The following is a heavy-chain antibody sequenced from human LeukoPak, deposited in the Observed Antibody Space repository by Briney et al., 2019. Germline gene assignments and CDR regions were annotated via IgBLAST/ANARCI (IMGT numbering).Heavy chain of an antibody. CDR1: GGSFSDYY. CDR3: ARHRWFGELRHYNYYYYMDV. Sequence: PSETLSLTCAVYGGSFSDYYWIRQTPGKGLEWIGKMNVGGSTTYNPSLKGRVTISVDTSKNHFSLKLASVTAADTAVYYCARHRWFGELRHYNYYYYMDVWGKGTTVTISS. CDR2: MNVGGST. V-gene: IGHV4-34*01. J-gene: IGHJ6*03. D-gene: IGHD3-10*01.